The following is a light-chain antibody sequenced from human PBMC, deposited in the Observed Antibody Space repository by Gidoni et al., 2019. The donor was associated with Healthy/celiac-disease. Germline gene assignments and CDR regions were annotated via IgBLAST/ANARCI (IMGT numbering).Light chain of an antibody. Sequence: QSALTHPASVSGSPGPSITISCTGTSSDVCGYNYVSWYQQHPGKAPKLMIYDVSNRPSGVSNRFSGSKSGNTASLTISGLQAEDEADYYCSSYTSSSTPYYVFGTGTKVTVL. CDR3: SSYTSSSTPYYV. CDR2: DVS. V-gene: IGLV2-14*03. J-gene: IGLJ1*01. CDR1: SSDVCGYNY.